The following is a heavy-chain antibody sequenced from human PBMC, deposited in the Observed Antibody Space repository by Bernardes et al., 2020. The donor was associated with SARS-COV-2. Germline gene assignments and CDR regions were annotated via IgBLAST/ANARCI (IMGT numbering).Heavy chain of an antibody. CDR3: ATYIGFTSRA. D-gene: IGHD2-2*01. Sequence: GESLKISCKASGYTFTNYWIAWVRQMPGKGLEWMGIIYPSDSETRYSPSFHGQVTISVDKSITTAYLQWSSLKASDTAIYYCATYIGFTSRAWGQGTLVTVSS. CDR1: GYTFTNYW. J-gene: IGHJ5*02. CDR2: IYPSDSET. V-gene: IGHV5-51*01.